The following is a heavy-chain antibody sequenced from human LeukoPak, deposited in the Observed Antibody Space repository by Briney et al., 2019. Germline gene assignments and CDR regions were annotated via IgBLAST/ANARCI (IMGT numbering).Heavy chain of an antibody. CDR3: ARCPYYYDSSGYYLNWFDP. V-gene: IGHV3-33*01. Sequence: LPGGSLRLSCAASGFTFSSYGMHWVRQAPGKGLEWVAVIWYDGSNKYYADSVKGRFTISRDNSKNTLYLQMNSLRAEDMAVYYCARCPYYYDSSGYYLNWFDPWGQGTLVTVSS. CDR2: IWYDGSNK. J-gene: IGHJ5*02. D-gene: IGHD3-22*01. CDR1: GFTFSSYG.